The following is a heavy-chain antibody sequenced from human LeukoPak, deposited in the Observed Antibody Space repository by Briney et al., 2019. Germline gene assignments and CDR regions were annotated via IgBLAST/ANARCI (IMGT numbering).Heavy chain of an antibody. D-gene: IGHD3-9*01. CDR3: ARALGYYDILTGYPPYYFDY. J-gene: IGHJ4*02. CDR1: GFTFSSYG. Sequence: GGSLRLSCAASGFTFSSYGMHWVRQAPGKGLEWVAVISYDGSNKYYADSVKGRFTISRDNSKNTLYLQMNSLRAEDTAVYYCARALGYYDILTGYPPYYFDYWGQGTLVTVSS. V-gene: IGHV3-30*03. CDR2: ISYDGSNK.